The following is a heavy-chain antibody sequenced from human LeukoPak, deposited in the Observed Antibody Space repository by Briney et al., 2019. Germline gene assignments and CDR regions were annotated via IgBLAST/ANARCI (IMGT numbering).Heavy chain of an antibody. V-gene: IGHV3-11*01. Sequence: GGSLRLSCAASGFTFSDYYMSWIRQAPGKGLESGSYISSSGSTIYYADSVKGRFTISRDNAKNPLYLQMNSLRAEDTAVYYCAKSGSYDPDAFDIWGQGTMVTVSS. D-gene: IGHD1-26*01. CDR3: AKSGSYDPDAFDI. CDR2: ISSSGSTI. J-gene: IGHJ3*02. CDR1: GFTFSDYY.